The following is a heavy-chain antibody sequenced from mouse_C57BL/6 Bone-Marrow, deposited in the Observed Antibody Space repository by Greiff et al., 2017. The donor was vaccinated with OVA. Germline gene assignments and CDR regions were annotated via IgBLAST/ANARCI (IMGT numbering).Heavy chain of an antibody. CDR2: IRSKSNNYAT. CDR1: GFSFNTYA. CDR3: VLHYYGSSDWYFDV. J-gene: IGHJ1*03. D-gene: IGHD1-1*01. Sequence: EVMLVESGGGLVQPKGSLKLSCAASGFSFNTYAMNWVRQAPGKGLEWVARIRSKSNNYATYYADSVKDRFTISRDDSESMLYLQMNNLKTEDTAMYYCVLHYYGSSDWYFDVWGTGTTVTVSS. V-gene: IGHV10-1*01.